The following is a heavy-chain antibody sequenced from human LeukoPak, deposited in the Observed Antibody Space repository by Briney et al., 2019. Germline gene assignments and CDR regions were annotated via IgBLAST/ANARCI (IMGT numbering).Heavy chain of an antibody. V-gene: IGHV4-30-4*01. J-gene: IGHJ6*02. CDR1: GGSISSGDYY. CDR3: AREGRGYCSSTSCYYYYGMDV. CDR2: IYCSGST. Sequence: SETLSLTCTVSGGSISSGDYYWSWIRQPPGKGLEWIGYIYCSGSTYYNPSLKSRVTISVDTSKNQFSLKLSSVTAADTAVYYCAREGRGYCSSTSCYYYYGMDVWGQGTTVTVSS. D-gene: IGHD2-2*01.